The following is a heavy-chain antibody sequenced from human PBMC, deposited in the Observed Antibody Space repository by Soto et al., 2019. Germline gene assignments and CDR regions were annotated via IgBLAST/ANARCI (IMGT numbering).Heavy chain of an antibody. V-gene: IGHV4-59*01. J-gene: IGHJ4*02. Sequence: SETLSLTCTVSGGSISSYYWSWIRQPPGKGLEWIGYIYYSGSTNYNPSLKSRVTISVDTSKNQFSLKLSSVTAADTAVYYCARGGAAVAGYYFDYWGQGTLATVSS. CDR2: IYYSGST. CDR3: ARGGAAVAGYYFDY. CDR1: GGSISSYY. D-gene: IGHD6-19*01.